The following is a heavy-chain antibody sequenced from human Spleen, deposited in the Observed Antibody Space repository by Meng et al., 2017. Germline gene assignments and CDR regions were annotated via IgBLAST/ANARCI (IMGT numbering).Heavy chain of an antibody. CDR3: ARAVLIGYFDWLSPYYFDY. CDR1: GFTFSSYE. Sequence: GGSLRLSCAASGFTFSSYEMNWVRQAPGKGLEWVSYISSSGSTIYYADSVKGRFTISRDNAKNSLYLQMNSLRAEDTAVYYCARAVLIGYFDWLSPYYFDYWGQGTRVTVSS. D-gene: IGHD3-9*01. CDR2: ISSSGSTI. J-gene: IGHJ4*02. V-gene: IGHV3-48*03.